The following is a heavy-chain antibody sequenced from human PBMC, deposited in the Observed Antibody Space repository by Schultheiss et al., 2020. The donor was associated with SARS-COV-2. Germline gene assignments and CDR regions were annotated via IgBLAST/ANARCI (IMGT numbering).Heavy chain of an antibody. V-gene: IGHV4-39*07. CDR2: IYHSGRT. CDR1: GGSISSGGYY. D-gene: IGHD6-6*01. J-gene: IGHJ6*02. Sequence: SETLSLTCTVSGGSISSGGYYWGWIRQPPGKGLEWIANIYHSGRTYYNPSLRSRLTISVDTSENKFSLKVSSVTAADTAVYYCVRLPRSGRPGYHYYGMDVWGQGSTVTVSS. CDR3: VRLPRSGRPGYHYYGMDV.